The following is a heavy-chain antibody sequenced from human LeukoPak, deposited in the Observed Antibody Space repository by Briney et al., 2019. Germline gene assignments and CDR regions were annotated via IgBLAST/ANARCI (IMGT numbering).Heavy chain of an antibody. D-gene: IGHD3-10*01. Sequence: SETLSLTCAVYDEAFSGYYCSWIRQPPRKGLEWIGEIDHSGSTNYNPSLQSRVTISVDTSKNQFSLKVSSVSAADTAVYYCARGNRPYGEHEAFDIWGHGTTVTVSP. CDR3: ARGNRPYGEHEAFDI. CDR1: DEAFSGYY. J-gene: IGHJ3*02. CDR2: IDHSGST. V-gene: IGHV4-34*01.